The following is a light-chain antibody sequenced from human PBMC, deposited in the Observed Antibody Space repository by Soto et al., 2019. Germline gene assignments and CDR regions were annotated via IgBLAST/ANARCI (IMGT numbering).Light chain of an antibody. Sequence: NFMLAQPHSVSESPGKTITISCTRSSGSIVSNYVQWYQQRPGSAPTTVIYEDNLRPSGVPDRFSGSIDKSSNSASLTISGLKTEDEAVYYCQSYDSTNAVFGGGTQLTVL. V-gene: IGLV6-57*03. CDR3: QSYDSTNAV. J-gene: IGLJ7*01. CDR2: EDN. CDR1: SGSIVSNY.